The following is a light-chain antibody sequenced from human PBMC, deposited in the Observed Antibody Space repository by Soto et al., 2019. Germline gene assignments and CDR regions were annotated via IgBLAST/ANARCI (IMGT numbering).Light chain of an antibody. CDR3: QQYNNWPPIT. V-gene: IGKV3-15*01. CDR2: GAS. J-gene: IGKJ5*01. CDR1: QSVSSN. Sequence: EIVMTQSPATLSVSPGERATLSCRASQSVSSNLAWYHQKAGQAPRLLIYGASTRATGIPARFSGSGSGTEFTLTISSLQSEDFAVYFCQQYNNWPPITFGQGTRLEIK.